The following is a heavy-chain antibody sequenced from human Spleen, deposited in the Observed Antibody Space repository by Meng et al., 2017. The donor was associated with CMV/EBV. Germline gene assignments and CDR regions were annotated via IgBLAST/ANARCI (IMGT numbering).Heavy chain of an antibody. CDR1: GLTVSSNY. CDR3: ARDRTIFGVVYYYYGMDV. J-gene: IGHJ6*02. CDR2: IYSGGNT. V-gene: IGHV3-66*01. Sequence: GESLKISCAASGLTVSSNYMNWFRQAPGKGLEWVSIIYSGGNTYYADSVKGRFTISRDNSKNTLYLQMNSLRAEDTAVYYCARDRTIFGVVYYYYGMDVWGQGTTVTVSS. D-gene: IGHD3-3*01.